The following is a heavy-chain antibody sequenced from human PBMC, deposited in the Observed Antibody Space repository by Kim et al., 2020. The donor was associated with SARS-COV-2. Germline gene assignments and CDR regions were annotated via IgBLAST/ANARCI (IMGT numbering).Heavy chain of an antibody. V-gene: IGHV1-18*01. J-gene: IGHJ5*02. D-gene: IGHD6-13*01. CDR2: ISAYNGNT. Sequence: ASVKVSCKASGYTFTSYGISWVRQAPGQGLEWMGWISAYNGNTNYAQKLQGRVTMTTDTSTSTAYMELRSLRSDDTAVYYCARDLGIAAAGARYLPLWFDPWGQGTLVTVSS. CDR1: GYTFTSYG. CDR3: ARDLGIAAAGARYLPLWFDP.